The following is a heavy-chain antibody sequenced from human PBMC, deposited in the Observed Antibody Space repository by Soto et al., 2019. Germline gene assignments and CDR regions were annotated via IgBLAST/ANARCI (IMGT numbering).Heavy chain of an antibody. V-gene: IGHV4-31*03. J-gene: IGHJ5*02. D-gene: IGHD6-13*01. Sequence: SLTCTVSGGSISSGGYYWSWIRQHPGKGLEWIGYIYYSGSTYYNPSLKSRVTISVDTSKNQFSLKLSSVTAADTAVYYCAREILYSSSWYRVDNWFDPWGQGTLVTVSS. CDR3: AREILYSSSWYRVDNWFDP. CDR1: GGSISSGGYY. CDR2: IYYSGST.